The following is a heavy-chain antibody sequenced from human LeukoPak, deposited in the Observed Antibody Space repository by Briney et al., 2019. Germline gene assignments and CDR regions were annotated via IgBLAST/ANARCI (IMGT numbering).Heavy chain of an antibody. J-gene: IGHJ4*02. Sequence: SETLPLTCAVYGGSFSGYYWSWIRQPPGKGLEWIGEINHSGSTNYNPSLKSRVTISVDTSKNQFSLKLSSVTAADTAVYYCARGPPRPSGYFLNWGQGTLVTVSS. CDR3: ARGPPRPSGYFLN. CDR2: INHSGST. D-gene: IGHD3-22*01. V-gene: IGHV4-34*01. CDR1: GGSFSGYY.